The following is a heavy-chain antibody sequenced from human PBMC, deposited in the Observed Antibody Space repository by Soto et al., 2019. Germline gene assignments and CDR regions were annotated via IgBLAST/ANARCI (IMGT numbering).Heavy chain of an antibody. Sequence: SVKVSCKAYGGTFNGYAISWVRQAPGQGLEWMGGIIPIFGTTNYAQKSQGRVTITADKSTRTAYMELSSLRSEDTAVYYCARGKIVVVMRSLFYYGMDVWRQGTTVTVSS. CDR3: ARGKIVVVMRSLFYYGMDV. V-gene: IGHV1-69*06. J-gene: IGHJ6*02. CDR1: GGTFNGYA. CDR2: IIPIFGTT. D-gene: IGHD3-22*01.